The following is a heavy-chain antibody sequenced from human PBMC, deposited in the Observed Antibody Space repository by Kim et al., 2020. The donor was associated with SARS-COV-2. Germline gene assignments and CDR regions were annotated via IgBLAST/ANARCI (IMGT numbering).Heavy chain of an antibody. J-gene: IGHJ4*02. Sequence: SSYHHPTLRTRVTISLDKYKTQFSLKLSSVTAADTAVYYCASSSWGEYYFDYWGQGTLVTVSS. CDR2: SS. V-gene: IGHV4-31*02. D-gene: IGHD6-13*01. CDR3: ASSSWGEYYFDY.